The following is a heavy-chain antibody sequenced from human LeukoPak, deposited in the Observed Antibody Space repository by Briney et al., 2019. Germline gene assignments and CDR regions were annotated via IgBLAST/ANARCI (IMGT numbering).Heavy chain of an antibody. D-gene: IGHD3-16*01. Sequence: GSLRLSCAASGVTFAKFDMSWVRQAPGKGLEWVSTINPSAGSTYYADSVKGRFTISRDNSKNTLYLQMNSLRADDTAVYYCARLSDYWGQGTLVTVSS. J-gene: IGHJ4*02. CDR1: GVTFAKFD. CDR3: ARLSDY. V-gene: IGHV3-23*01. CDR2: INPSAGST.